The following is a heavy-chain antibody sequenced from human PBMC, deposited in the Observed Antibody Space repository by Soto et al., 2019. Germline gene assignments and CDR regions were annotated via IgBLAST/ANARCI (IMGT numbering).Heavy chain of an antibody. CDR1: GFTVSSNA. CDR2: IYSGGTT. J-gene: IGHJ4*02. Sequence: GGSLRLSCAASGFTVSSNALNWVRQAPGKGLEWVSVIYSGGTTYYADSVKGRFTISRHNSKNTLYLQMNSLRVEDTAVYYCASLPFGSSLSYFDFWGQGTLVTVSS. CDR3: ASLPFGSSLSYFDF. V-gene: IGHV3-53*04. D-gene: IGHD6-6*01.